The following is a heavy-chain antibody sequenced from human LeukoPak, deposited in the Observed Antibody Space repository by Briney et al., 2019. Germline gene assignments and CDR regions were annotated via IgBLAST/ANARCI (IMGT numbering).Heavy chain of an antibody. D-gene: IGHD4-11*01. J-gene: IGHJ4*02. CDR3: ARRHDYSNYPDY. CDR2: ISSSSSYI. V-gene: IGHV3-21*01. CDR1: GFTFSSYW. Sequence: GGSLRLSCAASGFTFSSYWMNWVRQAPGKGLEWVSSISSSSSYIYYADSVKGRFTISRDNAKNSLYLQMNNLRAEDTAVYYCARRHDYSNYPDYWGQGALVTVSS.